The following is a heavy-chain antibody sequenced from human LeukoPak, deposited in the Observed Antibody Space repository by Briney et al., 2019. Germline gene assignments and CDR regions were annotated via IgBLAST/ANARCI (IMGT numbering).Heavy chain of an antibody. V-gene: IGHV4-39*01. CDR1: GGSISIISSSTYY. Sequence: PSETLSLTCTVSGGSISIISSSTYYWGWIPQAPGKGLEWIGSLYYGENSHYNPSLESRATLSVDTSNNQFSLKLTSVTAADAAVYFCARQLPTAAADTRGYFDYWGQGTVVTVSS. CDR3: ARQLPTAAADTRGYFDY. D-gene: IGHD6-25*01. CDR2: LYYGENS. J-gene: IGHJ4*02.